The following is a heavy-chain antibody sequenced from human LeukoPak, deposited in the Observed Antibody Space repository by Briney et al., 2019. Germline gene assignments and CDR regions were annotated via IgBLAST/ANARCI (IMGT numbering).Heavy chain of an antibody. CDR1: GYTFTSYG. J-gene: IGHJ4*02. CDR3: ARDSGSGSYSGY. CDR2: ISAYNGNT. D-gene: IGHD3-10*01. Sequence: ASVKVSCKASGYTFTSYGISWVRQAPGQGLEWMGWISAYNGNTNYAQKLQGRVTMTTDTSTSTACMELRSLRAEDTAVYYCARDSGSGSYSGYWGLGTLVTVSS. V-gene: IGHV1-18*01.